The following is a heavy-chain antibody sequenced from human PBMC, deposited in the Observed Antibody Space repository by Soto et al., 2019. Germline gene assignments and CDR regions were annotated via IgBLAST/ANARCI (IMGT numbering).Heavy chain of an antibody. CDR3: ARPGKKTRTTSTTFDI. CDR1: GYSFTSYW. V-gene: IGHV5-51*01. D-gene: IGHD1-26*01. J-gene: IGHJ3*02. CDR2: IYPVDSDT. Sequence: PGESLKISCKGSGYSFTSYWIGWVRQMPGKGLEWMGIIYPVDSDTRYSPSFQGQVTISADKSIGTAYLQWSSPKASDTAMYYCARPGKKTRTTSTTFDIWGQGTMVTVS.